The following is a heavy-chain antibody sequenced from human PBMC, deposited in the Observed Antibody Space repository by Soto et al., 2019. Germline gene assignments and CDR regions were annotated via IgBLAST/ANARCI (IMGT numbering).Heavy chain of an antibody. D-gene: IGHD4-17*01. J-gene: IGHJ1*01. V-gene: IGHV3-23*01. CDR1: GFTFKNYA. CDR2: TTGSGANK. CDR3: AKDGDFGEEGPAEYFEH. Sequence: EVNLLESGGGVVQPGDSLRISCVGSGFTFKNYAMTWVRQAPGKGLEWVSGTTGSGANKHYADSVRGRFTISRDNSKKTFHLEMKSLRVEDTAVYYCAKDGDFGEEGPAEYFEHWGQGTLVTVSS.